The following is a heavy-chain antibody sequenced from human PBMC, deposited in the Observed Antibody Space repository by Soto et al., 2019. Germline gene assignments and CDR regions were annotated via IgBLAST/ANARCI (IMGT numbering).Heavy chain of an antibody. J-gene: IGHJ3*02. D-gene: IGHD1-26*01. Sequence: SETLSLTCTVSGGSISRYYWSWIRQPPGKGLEWIGYIYYTGSTNYNPSLKSRVTISGDTSKNQFSLRLTSVTTADTAVYYCARGLSGSYLDAFDIWGQGTMVTVS. V-gene: IGHV4-59*01. CDR3: ARGLSGSYLDAFDI. CDR2: IYYTGST. CDR1: GGSISRYY.